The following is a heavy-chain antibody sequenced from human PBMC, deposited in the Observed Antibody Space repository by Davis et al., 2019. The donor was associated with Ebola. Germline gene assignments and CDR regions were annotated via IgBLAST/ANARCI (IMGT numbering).Heavy chain of an antibody. D-gene: IGHD3-22*01. CDR2: VTSSGGST. V-gene: IGHV3-23*01. CDR1: GFTFGNYA. CDR3: AKDRGYYFDSSGYYSVGFDS. Sequence: GGSLRLSCAGSGFTFGNYAMTWARQAPGKGLEWVSAVTSSGGSTYYADSVKGRFTISRDNSKNTLFLQMNSLRAEDTAVYYCAKDRGYYFDSSGYYSVGFDSWGQGTLVTVSS. J-gene: IGHJ4*02.